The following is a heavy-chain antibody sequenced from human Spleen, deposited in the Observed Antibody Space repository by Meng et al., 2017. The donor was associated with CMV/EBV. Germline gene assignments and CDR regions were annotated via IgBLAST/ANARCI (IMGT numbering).Heavy chain of an antibody. J-gene: IGHJ4*02. CDR1: GITFSSYA. Sequence: GESLKISCAASGITFSSYAMNWVRQAPGKGLEWVSSISSSSSYIYYADSVKGRFTISRDNAKNSLYLQMNSLRAEDTAVYYCATTGDCSSTSCFDYWGQGTLVTVSS. CDR2: ISSSSSYI. D-gene: IGHD2-2*01. V-gene: IGHV3-21*01. CDR3: ATTGDCSSTSCFDY.